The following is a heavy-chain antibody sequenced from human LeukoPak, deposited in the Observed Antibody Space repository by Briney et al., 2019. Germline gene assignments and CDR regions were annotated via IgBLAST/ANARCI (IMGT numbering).Heavy chain of an antibody. V-gene: IGHV3-74*01. D-gene: IGHD3-22*01. Sequence: GGSLRLSCAASGFTFSSYWMHWVRQAPGKGLVWVSRIKSDGSTRYADSVKGRFTISRDNAKNTVSLQMNSLRAVDTGVYYCARAPSEIGGYYPEYFRHWGQGTLVTVSP. J-gene: IGHJ1*01. CDR3: ARAPSEIGGYYPEYFRH. CDR2: IKSDGST. CDR1: GFTFSSYW.